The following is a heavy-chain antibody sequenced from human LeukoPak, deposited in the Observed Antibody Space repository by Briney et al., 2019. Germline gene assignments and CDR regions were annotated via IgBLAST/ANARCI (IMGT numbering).Heavy chain of an antibody. CDR1: GDSVSSNSAA. D-gene: IGHD2-2*01. Sequence: SQTLSLTCAISGDSVSSNSAAWNWIRQSPSRGLEWLGRTYYRSKWYNGYAVSVKSRITINPDTSKNQFSLQLNSVTPEDTAVYYCARDQCSSTSCYNWFDPWGQGPRSPSPQ. J-gene: IGHJ5*02. V-gene: IGHV6-1*01. CDR2: TYYRSKWYN. CDR3: ARDQCSSTSCYNWFDP.